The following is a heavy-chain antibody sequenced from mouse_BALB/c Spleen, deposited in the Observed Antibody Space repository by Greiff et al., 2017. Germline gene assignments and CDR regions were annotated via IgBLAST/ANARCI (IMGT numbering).Heavy chain of an antibody. V-gene: IGHV5-17*02. CDR3: ARSVLWRYAMDY. Sequence: EVMLVESGGGLVQPGGSLKLSCAASGFTFSSFGMHWVRQAPEKGLEWVAYISSGSSTIYYADTVKGRFTISRDNPKNTLFLQMTSLRSEDTAMYYCARSVLWRYAMDYWGQGTSVTVSS. J-gene: IGHJ4*01. CDR1: GFTFSSFG. D-gene: IGHD1-1*02. CDR2: ISSGSSTI.